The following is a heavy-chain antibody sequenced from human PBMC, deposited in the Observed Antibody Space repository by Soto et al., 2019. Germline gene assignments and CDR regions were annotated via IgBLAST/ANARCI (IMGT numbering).Heavy chain of an antibody. CDR1: GFTFSSYG. J-gene: IGHJ4*02. CDR2: IWYDGSNK. V-gene: IGHV3-33*01. Sequence: PGGSLRLSCAASGFTFSSYGMHWVRQAPGKGLEWVAVIWYDGSNKYYADSVKGRFTISRDNSKNTLYLQMNSLRAEDTAVYYCARGWELKASDYWGQGTLVTVSS. D-gene: IGHD1-26*01. CDR3: ARGWELKASDY.